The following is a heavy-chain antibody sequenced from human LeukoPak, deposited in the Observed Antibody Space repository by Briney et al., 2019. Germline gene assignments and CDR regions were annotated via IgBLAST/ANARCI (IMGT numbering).Heavy chain of an antibody. Sequence: PSETLSLTCTVSGGSISSSSYYWGWIRQPPGKGLEWIGSIYYSGSTYYNPSLKSRVTISVDTSKNQFSLKLSSVTAADTAVYYCARGDLHYYGSGSYYNVHRVFDYWGQGTLVTVSS. CDR3: ARGDLHYYGSGSYYNVHRVFDY. CDR2: IYYSGST. J-gene: IGHJ4*02. D-gene: IGHD3-10*01. CDR1: GGSISSSSYY. V-gene: IGHV4-39*07.